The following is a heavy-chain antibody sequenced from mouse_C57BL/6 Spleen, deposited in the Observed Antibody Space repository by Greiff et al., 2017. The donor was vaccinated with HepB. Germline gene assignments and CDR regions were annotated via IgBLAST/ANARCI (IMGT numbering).Heavy chain of an antibody. D-gene: IGHD1-1*01. Sequence: QVQLQQSGPELVKPGASVKISCKASGYAFSSSWMNWVKQRPGKGLEWIGRIYPGDGDTNYNGKFKGKATLTADKSSSTAYMQLSSLTSEDSAVYFCARQNYYGSSWYFDGWGTGTTVTVSS. CDR2: IYPGDGDT. CDR3: ARQNYYGSSWYFDG. V-gene: IGHV1-82*01. J-gene: IGHJ1*03. CDR1: GYAFSSSW.